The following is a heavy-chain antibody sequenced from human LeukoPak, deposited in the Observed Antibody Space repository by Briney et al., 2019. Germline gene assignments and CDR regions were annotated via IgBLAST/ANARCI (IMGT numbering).Heavy chain of an antibody. CDR2: IIPIFGTA. Sequence: GASVKVSCKASGGTFSSYAISWVRQAPGQGLEWMGGIIPIFGTANYAQKFQGRVTITADESTSTAYMELSSLRSEDTAVYYCAREYDSIPHPPDYWGQGTLVTVSS. CDR3: AREYDSIPHPPDY. V-gene: IGHV1-69*13. D-gene: IGHD3-3*01. CDR1: GGTFSSYA. J-gene: IGHJ4*02.